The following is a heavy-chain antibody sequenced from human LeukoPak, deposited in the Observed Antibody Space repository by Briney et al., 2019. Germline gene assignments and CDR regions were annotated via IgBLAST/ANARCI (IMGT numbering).Heavy chain of an antibody. J-gene: IGHJ5*02. Sequence: SETLSLTCAVSGGSISSSNWWSWVRQPPGKGLEWIGEIYHSGSTNYNPSLKSRVTISVDKSKNQFSLKLSSVTAADTAVYYCAGARLGAAAVWGYNWFDPWGQGTLVTVSS. CDR2: IYHSGST. CDR3: AGARLGAAAVWGYNWFDP. D-gene: IGHD6-13*01. V-gene: IGHV4-4*02. CDR1: GGSISSSNW.